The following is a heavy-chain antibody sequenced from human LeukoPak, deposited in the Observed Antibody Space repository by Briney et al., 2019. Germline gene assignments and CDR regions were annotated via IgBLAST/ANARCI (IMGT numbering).Heavy chain of an antibody. D-gene: IGHD3-22*01. CDR3: ARRRKRYDSGGYYYFDY. CDR1: GYSFTSYW. Sequence: GESLKISCKGSGYSFTSYWIGWVRQMPGKGLEWMGIIYPGDSDTRYSPSFQGQVTISADKSISTAYLQWSSLEASDTAMYYCARRRKRYDSGGYYYFDYWGQGTLVTVSS. V-gene: IGHV5-51*01. J-gene: IGHJ4*02. CDR2: IYPGDSDT.